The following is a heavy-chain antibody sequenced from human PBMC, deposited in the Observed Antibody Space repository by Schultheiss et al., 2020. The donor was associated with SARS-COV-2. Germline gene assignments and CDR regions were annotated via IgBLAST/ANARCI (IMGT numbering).Heavy chain of an antibody. J-gene: IGHJ4*02. CDR2: IWYDGSNK. CDR1: GFTFSSYG. CDR3: ARGNPRQQWQIDY. V-gene: IGHV3-33*01. Sequence: GGSLRLSCAASGFTFSSYGMHWVRQAPGKGLEWVAVIWYDGSNKYYADSVKGRFTISRDNSKNTLYLQMNSLRAEDTAVYYCARGNPRQQWQIDYWGQGTLVIVSS. D-gene: IGHD6-19*01.